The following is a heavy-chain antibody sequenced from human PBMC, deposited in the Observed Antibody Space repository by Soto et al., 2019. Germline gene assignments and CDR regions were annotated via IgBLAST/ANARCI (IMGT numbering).Heavy chain of an antibody. CDR3: AVGHDAVVQSGRRENHCYYRMDV. CDR1: GFTFSNYW. J-gene: IGHJ6*02. Sequence: EVQLVESGGGLVQPGGSLTLSCAASGFTFSNYWMNWVRQAPGKGLEWVANIQEYGNGKNYVDSVKGRFTIFRDNAQNSLLLQMNSMKTEYTAVYYCAVGHDAVVQSGRRENHCYYRMDVWGQGTTGTVCS. V-gene: IGHV3-7*03. CDR2: IQEYGNGK. D-gene: IGHD2-2*01.